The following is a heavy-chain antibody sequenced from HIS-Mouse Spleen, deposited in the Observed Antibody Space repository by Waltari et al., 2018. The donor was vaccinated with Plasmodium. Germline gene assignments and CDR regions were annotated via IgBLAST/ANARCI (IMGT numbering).Heavy chain of an antibody. Sequence: QVQLQQWGAGLLKPSETLSLTCAVYGGSFSGYYWSWIRQPPGKGLEWIGEINHIGIHNNNPSLKSRVTISVDTSKNQFSLKLSSVTAADTAVYYCARGRRIVVVTAPRGFFDYWGQGTLVTVSS. D-gene: IGHD2-21*02. CDR1: GGSFSGYY. CDR2: INHIGIH. J-gene: IGHJ4*02. CDR3: ARGRRIVVVTAPRGFFDY. V-gene: IGHV4-34*01.